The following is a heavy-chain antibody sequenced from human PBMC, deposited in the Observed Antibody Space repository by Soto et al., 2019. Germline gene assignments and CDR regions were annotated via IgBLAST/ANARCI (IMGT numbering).Heavy chain of an antibody. Sequence: QVQLVQSGAEVRKPGASVKVSCEASGYTFTSYDIYWVRQATGQGLEWMGWMNPNTGNSGHAQKFQGRVTMTSDTSKSTAHMEVSSLRSEDTAVYYCARRAETNGWNGFGADKYYFDFWGQGTLVTVSS. V-gene: IGHV1-8*01. CDR1: GYTFTSYD. CDR2: MNPNTGNS. D-gene: IGHD1-1*01. CDR3: ARRAETNGWNGFGADKYYFDF. J-gene: IGHJ4*02.